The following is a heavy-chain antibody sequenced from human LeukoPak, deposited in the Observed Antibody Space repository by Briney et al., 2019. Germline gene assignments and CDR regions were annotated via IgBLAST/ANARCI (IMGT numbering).Heavy chain of an antibody. J-gene: IGHJ4*02. V-gene: IGHV3-21*01. D-gene: IGHD3-22*01. CDR3: ARALADSRGYYLGFDY. CDR1: GFTFSSYS. Sequence: GGSLRLSCAASGFTFSSYSMNWVRQAPGKGLEWVSSISSSSSYIYYADSVKGRFTISRDNAKNSLYLQMNSLRADDTAVYYCARALADSRGYYLGFDYWGQGTLVTVSS. CDR2: ISSSSSYI.